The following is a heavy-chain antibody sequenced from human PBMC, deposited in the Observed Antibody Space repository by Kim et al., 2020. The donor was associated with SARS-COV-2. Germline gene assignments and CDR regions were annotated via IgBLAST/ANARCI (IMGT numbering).Heavy chain of an antibody. CDR2: IYSNGSR. CDR1: GFTVSSYY. D-gene: IGHD3-3*01. V-gene: IGHV3-53*01. J-gene: IGHJ4*01. CDR3: ACMSNYALWSGSYCDY. Sequence: GGSLRLSCAASGFTVSSYYMSWVRQAPGKGLEWVSVIYSNGSRYYADYAEGRFTIFTHNSENTLYLQKLSMRTEDTAVYYCACMSNYALWSGSYCDY.